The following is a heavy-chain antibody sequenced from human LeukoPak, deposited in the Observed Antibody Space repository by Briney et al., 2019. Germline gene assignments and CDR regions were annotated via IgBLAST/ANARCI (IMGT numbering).Heavy chain of an antibody. CDR1: GGSFSGYY. Sequence: SETLSLTCAVYGGSFSGYYWSWIRQPPGKGLEWIGEINHSGSTNYNPSLKSRVTISVDTSKNQFSLKLSSVTAADTAVYYCARVVVAATESGDWFDPWGQGTLVTVSS. CDR2: INHSGST. CDR3: ARVVVAATESGDWFDP. D-gene: IGHD2-15*01. J-gene: IGHJ5*02. V-gene: IGHV4-34*01.